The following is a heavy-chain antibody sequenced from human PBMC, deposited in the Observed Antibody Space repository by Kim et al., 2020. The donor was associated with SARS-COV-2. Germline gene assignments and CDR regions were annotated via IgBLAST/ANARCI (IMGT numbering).Heavy chain of an antibody. CDR2: ISGSGGST. V-gene: IGHV3-23*01. CDR1: GFTFSNYA. CDR3: AKEPYYDFWSGYYFDY. J-gene: IGHJ4*02. D-gene: IGHD3-3*01. Sequence: GGSLRLSCAASGFTFSNYAMNWVRQAPGKGLEWVSAISGSGGSTYYADSVKGRFTISRDNSKNTLYLQMNSLRAEDTAVYYCAKEPYYDFWSGYYFDYWGQGTLVTVSS.